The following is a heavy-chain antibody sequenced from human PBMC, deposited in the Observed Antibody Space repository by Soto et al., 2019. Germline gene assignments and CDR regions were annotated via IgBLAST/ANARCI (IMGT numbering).Heavy chain of an antibody. CDR2: IYYSGST. CDR3: ARADMVGGDGVDY. V-gene: IGHV4-30-4*01. J-gene: IGHJ4*02. Sequence: QVQLQESGPGLVKPSQTLSLTCTVSGGSISSGDYYWSWIRQPPGKGLEWIGYIYYSGSTYYNPSLKSRVTISVDTSKNQFSLKLSSATAADTAVYYCARADMVGGDGVDYWGQGTLVTVSS. D-gene: IGHD1-26*01. CDR1: GGSISSGDYY.